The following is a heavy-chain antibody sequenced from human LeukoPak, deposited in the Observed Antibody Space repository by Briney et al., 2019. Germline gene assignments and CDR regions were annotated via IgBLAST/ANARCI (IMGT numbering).Heavy chain of an antibody. J-gene: IGHJ4*02. CDR1: GLTFSSYG. CDR3: AKDRVGATLYFDC. Sequence: GGTLRLSCAATGLTFSSYGMSWVRQAPGKGLEWVSAISGSGGRTYYADSVKGRFTVSRDNSKNTLYLQMNSLSAEDTAVYYCAKDRVGATLYFDCWGQGTLVTVSS. V-gene: IGHV3-23*01. CDR2: ISGSGGRT. D-gene: IGHD1-26*01.